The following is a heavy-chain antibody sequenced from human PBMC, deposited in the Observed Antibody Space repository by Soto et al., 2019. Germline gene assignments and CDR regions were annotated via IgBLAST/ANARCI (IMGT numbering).Heavy chain of an antibody. CDR1: GGSISSFY. V-gene: IGHV4-4*07. CDR3: ARGSSRWDY. J-gene: IGHJ4*02. CDR2: IYSGGRN. Sequence: PSETLSLTCTVSGGSISSFYWSWIRQPAGKGLEWIGRIYSGGRNNYNPSLKSRVTSVDTSKNQFSLRLSSVTAADTAMYYCARGSSRWDYWGQGTLVTVSS. D-gene: IGHD6-13*01.